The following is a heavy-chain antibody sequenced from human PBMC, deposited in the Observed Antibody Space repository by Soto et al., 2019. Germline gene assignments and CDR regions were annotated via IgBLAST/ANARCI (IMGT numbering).Heavy chain of an antibody. Sequence: GGSLRLSCAASGFTFSNAWMNWVRQAPGKGLEWVGRIKSKTDGGTTDYAAPVKGRFTISRDDSKNTLYLQMNSLKTEDTAVYYCTTAMGYDPNAFDIWGQGTMVTVSS. J-gene: IGHJ3*02. D-gene: IGHD2-8*01. CDR1: GFTFSNAW. V-gene: IGHV3-15*07. CDR2: IKSKTDGGTT. CDR3: TTAMGYDPNAFDI.